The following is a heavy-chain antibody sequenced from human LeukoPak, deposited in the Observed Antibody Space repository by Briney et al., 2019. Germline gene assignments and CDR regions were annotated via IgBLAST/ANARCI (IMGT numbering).Heavy chain of an antibody. CDR2: ISSSGEST. J-gene: IGHJ4*02. D-gene: IGHD1-26*01. Sequence: GGSLRLSCAASGFTFNSLAMSWVRQAPGKGLEGVSGISSSGESTYYVDSVKGRFTISRDDSKNTLYLRMSSLRAEDTALYYCAKHRRDLLSYSLFDYWGQGSLVTVSS. V-gene: IGHV3-23*01. CDR3: AKHRRDLLSYSLFDY. CDR1: GFTFNSLA.